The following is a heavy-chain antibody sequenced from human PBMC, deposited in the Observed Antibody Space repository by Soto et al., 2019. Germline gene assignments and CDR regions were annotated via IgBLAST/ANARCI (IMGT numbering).Heavy chain of an antibody. V-gene: IGHV4-4*07. CDR3: ARDRGEYTSSWFWYFSH. D-gene: IGHD6-13*01. Sequence: LETLSLTCSVSGASISSFNWNWVRQPAGKGPEWVGRLNIAGTINYNPSLKSRITMSMDTSKNQISLHLRSVTDADTAIYYCARDRGEYTSSWFWYFSHWGHGTLVTSPQ. CDR2: LNIAGTI. CDR1: GASISSFN. J-gene: IGHJ2*01.